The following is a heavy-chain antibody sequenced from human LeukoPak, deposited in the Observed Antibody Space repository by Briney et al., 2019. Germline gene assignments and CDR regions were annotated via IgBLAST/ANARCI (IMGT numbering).Heavy chain of an antibody. CDR2: ITWSIGSV. CDR3: AKGLGVASLIVDALDM. Sequence: GGSLRLSCAASGFTFHDYAMHWVRQVPGKVLEWVSGITWSIGSVLYADSVRGRFTISRDNAKNYLYLQMNSLRPEDMAFYYCAKGLGVASLIVDALDMWGQGTMVAV. J-gene: IGHJ3*02. CDR1: GFTFHDYA. V-gene: IGHV3-9*03. D-gene: IGHD3/OR15-3a*01.